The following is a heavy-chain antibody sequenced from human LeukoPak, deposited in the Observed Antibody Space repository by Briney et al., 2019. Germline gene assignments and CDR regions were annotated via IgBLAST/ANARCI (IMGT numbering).Heavy chain of an antibody. CDR1: GGSFSLYY. CDR3: ARVKAVPAPRGFDS. J-gene: IGHJ4*02. CDR2: INHSGST. V-gene: IGHV4-34*01. D-gene: IGHD6-19*01. Sequence: SETLSLTCAVYGGSFSLYYWTWIRQPPGKGLEWIGEINHSGSTNYNPSLKSRVTISVDTSKNQFSLHLNSVTAADTAVYYCARVKAVPAPRGFDSWGQGTLVTVSS.